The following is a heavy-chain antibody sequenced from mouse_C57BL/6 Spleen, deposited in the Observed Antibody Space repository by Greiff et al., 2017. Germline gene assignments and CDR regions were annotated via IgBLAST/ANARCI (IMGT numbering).Heavy chain of an antibody. CDR1: GFNITDYY. Sequence: EVQLQQSGAELVRPGASVKLSCTASGFNITDYYMHWVKQRPEQGLEWIGRIDPGDGDTASAPKFKGKDTMTADTSSNTAYLQLSSLASEDTAVYYCTTRCAMDYWGKGTSVTVSS. CDR2: IDPGDGDT. CDR3: TTRCAMDY. V-gene: IGHV14-1*01. J-gene: IGHJ4*01.